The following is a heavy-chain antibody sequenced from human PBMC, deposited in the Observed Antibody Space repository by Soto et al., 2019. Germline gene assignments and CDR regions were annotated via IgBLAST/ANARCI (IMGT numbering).Heavy chain of an antibody. CDR3: ARGCESGYSFPNYYSYYYMDV. D-gene: IGHD3-3*01. Sequence: QVQLQESGPGLVKPSQTLSLTCTVSGGSISSGGYYWSWIRQHPGKGLEWIGYIYYSGSTYYNPSLKSRVTISVDTSKNQFSLKLSSVTAADTAVYYCARGCESGYSFPNYYSYYYMDVWGKGTTVTVSS. J-gene: IGHJ6*03. V-gene: IGHV4-31*03. CDR1: GGSISSGGYY. CDR2: IYYSGST.